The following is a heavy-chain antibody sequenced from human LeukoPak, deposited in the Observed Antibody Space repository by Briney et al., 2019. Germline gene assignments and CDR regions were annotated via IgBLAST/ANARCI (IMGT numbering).Heavy chain of an antibody. J-gene: IGHJ6*02. D-gene: IGHD3/OR15-3a*01. CDR3: AHLVWEYVGGLDV. V-gene: IGHV3-23*05. CDR1: GFTFTNYG. Sequence: PGGSLRLSCAASGFTFTNYGMNWVRQAPGKGLEWVSGIYTNGRDTRYADSVKGRFTISRDNSKNTLYLQMHSLRVEDTAVYYCAHLVWEYVGGLDVWGQGTTVTVSS. CDR2: IYTNGRDT.